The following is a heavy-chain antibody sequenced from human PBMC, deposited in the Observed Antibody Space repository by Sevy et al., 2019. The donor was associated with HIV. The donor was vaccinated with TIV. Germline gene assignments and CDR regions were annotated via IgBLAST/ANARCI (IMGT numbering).Heavy chain of an antibody. CDR2: IDYSGST. D-gene: IGHD1-26*01. Sequence: SETLSLTCTVSGGSISSYYWSWIRQPPGKGLEWIGYIDYSGSTNYNPSLKSRVTISVDTSKNQFSLKLSSVTAADTAVYYCASNIVGALSGYYGMDVWGQGTTVTVSS. CDR3: ASNIVGALSGYYGMDV. J-gene: IGHJ6*02. CDR1: GGSISSYY. V-gene: IGHV4-59*01.